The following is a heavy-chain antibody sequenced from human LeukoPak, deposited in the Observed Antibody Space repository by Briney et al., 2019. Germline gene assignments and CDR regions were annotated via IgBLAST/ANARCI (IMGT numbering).Heavy chain of an antibody. D-gene: IGHD3-22*01. CDR1: GGSFSGYY. CDR3: AKEHYDGFDY. J-gene: IGHJ4*02. CDR2: INHSGST. V-gene: IGHV4-34*01. Sequence: SETLSLTCAVYGGSFSGYYWSWIRQPPGKGLEWIGEINHSGSTNYNPSLKSRVTISVDTSKNQFSLKLSSVTAADTAVYYCAKEHYDGFDYWGQGTLVTVSS.